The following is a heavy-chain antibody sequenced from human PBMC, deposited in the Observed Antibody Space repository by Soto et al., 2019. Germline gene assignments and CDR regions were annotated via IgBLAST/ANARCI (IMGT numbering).Heavy chain of an antibody. Sequence: SETLSLTCTVSNGSISSGYWTWIRQPPGKGLEWIGYIYYGGSINYNPSLKSRVIISVDTAKNQFSLSLSSVTAADTAVYYCTGAYYDISGYSLDPWGQGTSVTVSS. D-gene: IGHD3-22*01. J-gene: IGHJ5*02. CDR1: NGSISSGY. V-gene: IGHV4-59*01. CDR2: IYYGGSI. CDR3: TGAYYDISGYSLDP.